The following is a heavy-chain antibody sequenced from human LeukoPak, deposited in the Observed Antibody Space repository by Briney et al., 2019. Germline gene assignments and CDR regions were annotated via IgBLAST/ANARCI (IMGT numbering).Heavy chain of an antibody. V-gene: IGHV3-30*19. J-gene: IGHJ4*02. CDR3: ARDWWALQLWPQIPGY. Sequence: GGSLRLSCAASGFTFSSYGMHWVRQAPGKGLEWVAVIWYDGSNKYYADSVKGRFTISRDNSKNTLYLQMNSLRAEDTAVYYCARDWWALQLWPQIPGYWGQGTLVTVSS. CDR1: GFTFSSYG. D-gene: IGHD5-18*01. CDR2: IWYDGSNK.